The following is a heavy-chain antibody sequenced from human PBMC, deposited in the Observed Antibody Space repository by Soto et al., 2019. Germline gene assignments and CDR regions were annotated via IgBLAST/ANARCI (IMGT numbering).Heavy chain of an antibody. D-gene: IGHD5-12*01. CDR1: GGSISSSSYY. CDR2: IYYSGST. V-gene: IGHV4-61*05. J-gene: IGHJ4*02. CDR3: ARGMVATMFDY. Sequence: SETLSLTCTVSGGSISSSSYYWGWIRQPPGKGLEWIGYIYYSGSTNYNPSLKSRVTISVDTSKNQFSLKLSSVTAADTAVYYCARGMVATMFDYWGQGTLVTVSS.